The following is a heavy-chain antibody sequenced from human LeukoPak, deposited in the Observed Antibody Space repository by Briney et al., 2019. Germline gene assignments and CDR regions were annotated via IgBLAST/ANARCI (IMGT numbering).Heavy chain of an antibody. CDR3: AELGITMIGGV. Sequence: LGGSLRLSCAASGFTFSSYEMNWVRQAPGKGLEWVSYISSSGSTIYYADSVKGRFTISRDNAKNSLYLQMNSLRAEDTAVYCCAELGITMIGGVWGKGTTVTISS. CDR2: ISSSGSTI. D-gene: IGHD3-10*02. J-gene: IGHJ6*04. V-gene: IGHV3-48*03. CDR1: GFTFSSYE.